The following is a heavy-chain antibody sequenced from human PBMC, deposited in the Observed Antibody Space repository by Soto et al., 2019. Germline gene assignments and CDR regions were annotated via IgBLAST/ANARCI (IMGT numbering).Heavy chain of an antibody. CDR1: GDTVTKYG. V-gene: IGHV1-18*01. CDR3: ASAASIAVAGKET. CDR2: ISFYNGHT. J-gene: IGHJ4*02. Sequence: QVQVVQSGGEVKKPGASVKVSCKASGDTVTKYGISWVRQAPGQGLEWLGGISFYNGHTNYALKFQDRITFTTDTSTGTASMELRSLTSDDTAVYYCASAASIAVAGKETWGQGTLVTVS. D-gene: IGHD6-19*01.